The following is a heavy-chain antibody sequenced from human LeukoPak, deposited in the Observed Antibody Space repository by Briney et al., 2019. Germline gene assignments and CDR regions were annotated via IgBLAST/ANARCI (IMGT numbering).Heavy chain of an antibody. D-gene: IGHD3-16*02. CDR2: ANPKSGAT. CDR1: GYTFTSYG. CDR3: AKSGRLGGISLSHSLDS. V-gene: IGHV1-2*02. Sequence: GASVKVSCKASGYTFTSYGISWVRQAPGQGLEWMGWANPKSGATQYAQKFEGRVTMTRDTSISTAYMELSSLTSGDTAVYYCAKSGRLGGISLSHSLDSWGQGSLVTVSS. J-gene: IGHJ4*02.